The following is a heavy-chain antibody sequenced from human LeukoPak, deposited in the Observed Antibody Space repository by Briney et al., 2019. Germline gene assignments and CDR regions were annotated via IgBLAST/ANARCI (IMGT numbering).Heavy chain of an antibody. D-gene: IGHD3-22*01. CDR2: LWFDGSHQ. CDR1: GFTFRTYG. V-gene: IGHV3-33*01. CDR3: ARDGNYFDTTPNWFDT. Sequence: GGSLRLSCAASGFTFRTYGMHWVRQTPGKGLEWVAFLWFDGSHQNYADSVRGRFIISRDNSNNTLYLQMNSLRADDTAVYYCARDGNYFDTTPNWFDTWGQGTLVTVSS. J-gene: IGHJ5*02.